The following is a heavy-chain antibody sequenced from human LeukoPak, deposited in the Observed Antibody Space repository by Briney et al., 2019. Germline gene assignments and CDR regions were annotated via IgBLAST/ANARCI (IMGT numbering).Heavy chain of an antibody. CDR1: GYIFTNYW. CDR2: IYPGDSDT. J-gene: IGHJ4*02. CDR3: ARRACRINGVCEYYDS. Sequence: GESLKISCKGSGYIFTNYWIGWVRQMPGKGLEWMGIIYPGDSDTRYSPSFQGQVTISADKSISTAYLQWSSLTASDTAMYFCARRACRINGVCEYYDSWGQGTLVTVSS. D-gene: IGHD2-8*01. V-gene: IGHV5-51*01.